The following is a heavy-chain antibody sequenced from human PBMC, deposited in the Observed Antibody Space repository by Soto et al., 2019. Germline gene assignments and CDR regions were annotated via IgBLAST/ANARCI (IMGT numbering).Heavy chain of an antibody. CDR1: GFSFSGYA. CDR2: ISNNGGST. Sequence: GGSLRLSCSASGFSFSGYAMHWVRQAPGKGLEYVSAISNNGGSTYYAESVKGRFTISRDNSRNTLYLQMGSLRPEDMAVYYCARVGACSSGNCYHFDFWGQGTLVTVSS. D-gene: IGHD2-15*01. J-gene: IGHJ4*02. V-gene: IGHV3-64*02. CDR3: ARVGACSSGNCYHFDF.